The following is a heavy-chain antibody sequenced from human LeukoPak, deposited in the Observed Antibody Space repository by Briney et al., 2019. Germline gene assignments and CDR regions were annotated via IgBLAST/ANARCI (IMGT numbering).Heavy chain of an antibody. CDR1: GFTFSSYG. CDR2: IWYDGSNK. D-gene: IGHD5-12*01. J-gene: IGHJ4*02. V-gene: IGHV3-33*01. Sequence: GGSLRLSCAASGFTFSSYGMHWVRQAPGKGLEWVAGIWYDGSNKYYADSVKGRFTISRANSQNTLYLQMNSLRAEDPAVYCCARGTPERGYSGYDYVYFDYWGQGTLLTAYS. CDR3: ARGTPERGYSGYDYVYFDY.